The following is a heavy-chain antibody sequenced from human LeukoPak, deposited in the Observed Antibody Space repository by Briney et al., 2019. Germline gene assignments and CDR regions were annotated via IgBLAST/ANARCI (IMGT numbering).Heavy chain of an antibody. V-gene: IGHV1-2*02. J-gene: IGHJ4*02. D-gene: IGHD3-22*01. CDR3: ARIVADSSGYYSFDY. Sequence: ASVKVSCKASGYTFTGYYMHWVRQAPGQGLEWMGWINPNSGGTNYAQKLQGRVTMTTDTSTSTAYMELRSLRSDDTAVYYCARIVADSSGYYSFDYWGQGTLVTVSS. CDR1: GYTFTGYY. CDR2: INPNSGGT.